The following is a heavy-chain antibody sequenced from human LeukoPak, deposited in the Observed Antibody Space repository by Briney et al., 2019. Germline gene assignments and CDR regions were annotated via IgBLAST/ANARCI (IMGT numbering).Heavy chain of an antibody. V-gene: IGHV4-59*01. D-gene: IGHD3-10*01. Sequence: SETLSLTCTVSGGSISSYYWSWIRQPPGKGLEWIGYIYYSGSTNYNPSLKSRVTISVDTSKNQFSLKLSSVTAADTAVYYCARDGSGSYYGYYYYGMDVWGQGTTVTVSS. CDR1: GGSISSYY. J-gene: IGHJ6*02. CDR3: ARDGSGSYYGYYYYGMDV. CDR2: IYYSGST.